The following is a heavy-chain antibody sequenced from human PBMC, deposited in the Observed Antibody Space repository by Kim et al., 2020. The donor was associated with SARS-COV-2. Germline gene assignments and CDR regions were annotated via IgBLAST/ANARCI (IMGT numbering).Heavy chain of an antibody. J-gene: IGHJ4*02. CDR3: TTVDLWFGEAIGY. Sequence: YAAPGKGRFTISRDDSKNTLYLQMNSLKTEDTAVYYCTTVDLWFGEAIGYWGQGTLVTVSS. D-gene: IGHD3-10*01. V-gene: IGHV3-15*01.